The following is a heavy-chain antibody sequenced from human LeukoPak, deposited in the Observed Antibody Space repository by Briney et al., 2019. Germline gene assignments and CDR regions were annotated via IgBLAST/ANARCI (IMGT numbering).Heavy chain of an antibody. J-gene: IGHJ4*02. V-gene: IGHV4-61*09. CDR1: GGSISSGSYY. CDR3: ARHRSGWLQSSFDY. Sequence: SETLSLTCTVSGGSISSGSYYWSWIRQPAGKGLEWIRHIYTSGGTNYNPSLKSRVTISVDTSKNQFSLKLSSVSAADTAVYYCARHRSGWLQSSFDYWGQGTLVTVSS. D-gene: IGHD5-24*01. CDR2: IYTSGGT.